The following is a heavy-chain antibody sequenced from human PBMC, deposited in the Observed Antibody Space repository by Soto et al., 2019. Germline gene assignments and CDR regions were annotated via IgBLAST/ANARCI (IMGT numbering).Heavy chain of an antibody. CDR1: GYIFVNYG. CDR3: AMVDNYVTPTPQDV. CDR2: ISPYTGDT. D-gene: IGHD3-16*01. V-gene: IGHV1-18*01. J-gene: IGHJ6*02. Sequence: QVQLVQSGDEMKKPGASVRVSCKASGYIFVNYGIAWVRQAPGQGLEWMGWISPYTGDTHSASKVQGRLTMTTDTATSTAYMDLGSLTSDDTAVYYCAMVDNYVTPTPQDVWGPGTTVTV.